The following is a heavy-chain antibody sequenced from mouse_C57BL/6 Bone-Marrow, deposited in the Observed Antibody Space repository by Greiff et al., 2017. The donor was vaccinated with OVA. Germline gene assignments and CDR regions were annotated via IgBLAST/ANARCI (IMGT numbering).Heavy chain of an antibody. CDR2: IYWDDDK. Sequence: QVTLKESGPGILQSSQTLSLTCSFSGFSLSTSGMGVSWIRQPSGKGLEWLAHIYWDDDKRSNPSLKRRLTISKDTSRNQVFLKITSVDTADTATYYCARREVVYYGSSYGYFDVWGTGTTVTVSS. CDR3: ARREVVYYGSSYGYFDV. CDR1: GFSLSTSGMG. D-gene: IGHD1-1*01. J-gene: IGHJ1*03. V-gene: IGHV8-12*01.